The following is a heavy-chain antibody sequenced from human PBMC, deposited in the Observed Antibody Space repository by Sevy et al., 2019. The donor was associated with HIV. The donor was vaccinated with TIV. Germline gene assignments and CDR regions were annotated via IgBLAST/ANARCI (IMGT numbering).Heavy chain of an antibody. V-gene: IGHV3-73*01. J-gene: IGHJ4*02. CDR3: TASMKTDVLRYFDWLEEPPFDH. CDR1: GFTFSGSA. D-gene: IGHD3-9*01. Sequence: GGSLRLSCAASGFTFSGSAMHWVRQASGKGLEWVGRIRSRVNSHATAYAASVKGRFTISRDDSENTAFLQMNSLKTEDTAVYYCTASMKTDVLRYFDWLEEPPFDHWGQGTLVTVSS. CDR2: IRSRVNSHAT.